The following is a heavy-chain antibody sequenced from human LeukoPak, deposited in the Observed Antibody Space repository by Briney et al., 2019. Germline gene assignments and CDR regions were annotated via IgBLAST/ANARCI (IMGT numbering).Heavy chain of an antibody. Sequence: ASVKVSCKASGYTFTGYYMHWVRQAPGQGLEWMGWIDPDSGGTNNAQKFQGRVTMTRDTSISTAYMELSRLRSDDTAVYYCARTFYDTLDSDAFDFWGQGTMVIVSS. CDR1: GYTFTGYY. CDR3: ARTFYDTLDSDAFDF. J-gene: IGHJ3*01. V-gene: IGHV1-2*02. D-gene: IGHD2/OR15-2a*01. CDR2: IDPDSGGT.